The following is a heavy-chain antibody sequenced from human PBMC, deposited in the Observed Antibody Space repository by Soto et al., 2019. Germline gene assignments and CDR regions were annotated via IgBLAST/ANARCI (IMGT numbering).Heavy chain of an antibody. Sequence: SETLSLTCTVSGGSISSSSYYWGWIRQPPGKGLEWIGSIYYSGSTYYNPSLKSRVTISVDTSKNQFSLKLSSVTAADTAVYYCARARGTSLNDAFDIWGQGTMVTVS. CDR3: ARARGTSLNDAFDI. D-gene: IGHD2-2*01. V-gene: IGHV4-39*01. J-gene: IGHJ3*02. CDR1: GGSISSSSYY. CDR2: IYYSGST.